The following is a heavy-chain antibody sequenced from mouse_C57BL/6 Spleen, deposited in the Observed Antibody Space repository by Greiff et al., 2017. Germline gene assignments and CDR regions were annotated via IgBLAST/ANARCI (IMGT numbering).Heavy chain of an antibody. CDR2: IRLKSDNYAT. D-gene: IGHD2-1*01. V-gene: IGHV6-3*01. J-gene: IGHJ2*01. CDR1: GFTFSNYW. Sequence: EVQLVESGGGLVQPGGSMKLSCVASGFTFSNYWMNWVRQSPEKGLEWVAQIRLKSDNYATHYAESVKGSFTISRDDSKSSVYLQMTNLRAEDTGIYYCTGVTGRYFDYWGQGTTLTVSS. CDR3: TGVTGRYFDY.